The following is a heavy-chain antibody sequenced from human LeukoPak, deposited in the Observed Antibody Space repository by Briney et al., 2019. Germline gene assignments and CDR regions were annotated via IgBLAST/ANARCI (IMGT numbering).Heavy chain of an antibody. J-gene: IGHJ5*02. CDR2: ISSWSSFI. D-gene: IGHD2-2*01. CDR1: GFAFDTDS. V-gene: IGHV3-21*01. CDR3: ARAGSTNSWFDP. Sequence: PGGSLRLSCAASGFAFDTDSMTWVRQAPGKGLEWVSSISSWSSFIYSADSVTGRFTISRDNAKNSLYLQMNSLRAEDTAVYYCARAGSTNSWFDPWGQGTLVIVSS.